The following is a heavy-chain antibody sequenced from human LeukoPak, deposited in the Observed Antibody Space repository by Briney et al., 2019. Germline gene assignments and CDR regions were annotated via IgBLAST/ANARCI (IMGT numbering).Heavy chain of an antibody. CDR1: GFTFSSYW. J-gene: IGHJ4*02. CDR2: IKRYGSEK. CDR3: ARGYGDSIHFDY. V-gene: IGHV3-7*04. Sequence: GGSLRLSCAASGFTFSSYWMSWVPQAPGKVLEWVANIKRYGSEKYYVDSVKGRFTISRDNAKNSLYLQMNSLRAEEAAVYYCARGYGDSIHFDYWGQGTLVTVSS. D-gene: IGHD4-17*01.